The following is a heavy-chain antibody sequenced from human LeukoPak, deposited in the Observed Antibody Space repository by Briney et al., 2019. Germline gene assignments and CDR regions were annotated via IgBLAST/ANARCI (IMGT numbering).Heavy chain of an antibody. Sequence: GRSLRLSCAASGFTFSRYGMHWVRQAPGQGLEWVAVISYDGSSEYYADSVKGRFIISRDNSKNTLYLQMNSLRAEDTAVYYCARDPLTYGSGRYYQAFDYWGQGTLVTVSS. V-gene: IGHV3-30*19. CDR2: ISYDGSSE. D-gene: IGHD3-10*01. J-gene: IGHJ4*02. CDR3: ARDPLTYGSGRYYQAFDY. CDR1: GFTFSRYG.